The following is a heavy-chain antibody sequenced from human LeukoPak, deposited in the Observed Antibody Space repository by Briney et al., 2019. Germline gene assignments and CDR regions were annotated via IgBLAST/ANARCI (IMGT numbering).Heavy chain of an antibody. D-gene: IGHD4-17*01. CDR3: ARDRGAVTTELDY. J-gene: IGHJ4*02. CDR1: GFTFSIYW. Sequence: PGGSLRLSCAASGFTFSIYWMSWVRQAPGKGLEWVANIKEDGSEKYYVDSVKGRFTISRDNAKNSLYLQMNSLRAEDTALYFCARDRGAVTTELDYWGPGTLVTVSS. CDR2: IKEDGSEK. V-gene: IGHV3-7*01.